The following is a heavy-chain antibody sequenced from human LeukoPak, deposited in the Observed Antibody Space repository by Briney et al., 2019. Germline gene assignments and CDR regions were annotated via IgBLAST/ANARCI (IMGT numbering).Heavy chain of an antibody. D-gene: IGHD3-22*01. J-gene: IGHJ4*02. CDR2: IYKSGST. CDR1: GGSIGWDY. CDR3: AREEYFQDSNGYSYYFHS. V-gene: IGHV4-4*07. Sequence: PSETLSLTCTLSGGSIGWDYWSWIRQSAGKGLEWIGRIYKSGSTNYNPSFRSRVTMSVDTSKNQFSLNVTSVTAADTAVYYCAREEYFQDSNGYSYYFHSWGQGSLVTVSS.